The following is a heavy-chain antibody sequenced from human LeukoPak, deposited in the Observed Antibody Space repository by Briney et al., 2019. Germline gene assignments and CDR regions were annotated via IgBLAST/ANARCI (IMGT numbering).Heavy chain of an antibody. CDR2: LSSSGSTM. J-gene: IGHJ4*02. V-gene: IGHV3-48*03. D-gene: IGHD5-18*01. CDR1: GFTFSSYE. Sequence: GGSLRLSCAASGFTFSSYEMNWVRQAPGKGLEWVSYLSSSGSTMYYADSVKGRFTISRDNAKNSLHLQMNSLRAEDTAVYYCAREDTAAAYFDYWGQGTLVTVSS. CDR3: AREDTAAAYFDY.